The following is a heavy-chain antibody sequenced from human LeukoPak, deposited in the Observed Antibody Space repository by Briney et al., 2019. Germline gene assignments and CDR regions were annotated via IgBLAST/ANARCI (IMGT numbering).Heavy chain of an antibody. V-gene: IGHV3-20*04. J-gene: IGHJ4*02. CDR2: INWNGGST. CDR3: ARAWRWLVPYFDY. CDR1: GFTFSTYA. Sequence: PGGSLRLSCAASGFTFSTYAMSWVRQAPGKGLEWVSGINWNGGSTGYADSVKGRFTISRDNAKNSLYLQMNSLRAEDTALYYCARAWRWLVPYFDYWGQGTLVTVSS. D-gene: IGHD6-19*01.